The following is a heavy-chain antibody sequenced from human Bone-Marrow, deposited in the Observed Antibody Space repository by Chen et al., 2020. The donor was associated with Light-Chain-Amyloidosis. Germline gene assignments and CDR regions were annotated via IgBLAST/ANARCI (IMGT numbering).Heavy chain of an antibody. CDR1: GDTFPNYW. CDR3: ARRRDGYNFDY. D-gene: IGHD5-12*01. Sequence: EVQLAQSGPDLKKPGESPKISCQASGDTFPNYWIGWVRQMPGKGLEWMGVIYPEDSDARYRPSFEGQVTNAADKSITTAYLQWRSLKASDTAMYYCARRRDGYNFDYWGQGTLVTVSS. V-gene: IGHV5-51*01. J-gene: IGHJ4*02. CDR2: IYPEDSDA.